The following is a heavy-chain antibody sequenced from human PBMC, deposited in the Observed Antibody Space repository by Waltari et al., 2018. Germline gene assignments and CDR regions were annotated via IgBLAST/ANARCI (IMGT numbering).Heavy chain of an antibody. CDR2: INHSGST. V-gene: IGHV4-34*01. Sequence: QVQLQQWGAGLLKPSETLSLTCAVYGGSFSGYYWSWIRQPPGKGLEWIGEINHSGSTNYNPSLKSRVIISVDTSKNQFSLKLSSVTAADTAVYYCARQRHNWNDKVDYFDYWGQGTLVTVSS. D-gene: IGHD1-20*01. CDR3: ARQRHNWNDKVDYFDY. CDR1: GGSFSGYY. J-gene: IGHJ4*02.